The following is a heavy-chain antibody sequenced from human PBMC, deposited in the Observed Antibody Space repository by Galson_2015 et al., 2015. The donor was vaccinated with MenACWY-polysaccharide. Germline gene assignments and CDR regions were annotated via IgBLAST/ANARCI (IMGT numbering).Heavy chain of an antibody. D-gene: IGHD3-10*01. CDR2: IYPGGSDA. J-gene: IGHJ1*01. CDR3: ARITGGEYFQY. CDR1: GYSFTSYW. Sequence: QSGAEVKKPGESLKISCKGLGYSFTSYWIGWVRQMPGKGLEWMGIIYPGGSDARFSPSFLGQVTMSVDKSISTAYLQWNSLKASDTAIYYCARITGGEYFQYWGQGALVTV. V-gene: IGHV5-51*03.